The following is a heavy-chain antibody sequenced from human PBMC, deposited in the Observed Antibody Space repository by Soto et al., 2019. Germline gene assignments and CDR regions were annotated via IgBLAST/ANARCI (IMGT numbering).Heavy chain of an antibody. CDR1: CDTFRFYS. V-gene: IGHV1-69*02. J-gene: IGHJ4*02. CDR2: VNPILSLS. CDR3: ATIYGSGYRAFDY. Sequence: QVQLVQSGAEVKRPGSSVQVSCKAACDTFRFYSINWVRQAPGPGLEWMGRVNPILSLSNYAQRLQGRVTMTADKSTSTAYMVISSLTSEDTAIYYCATIYGSGYRAFDYWGQGAQVIVSS. D-gene: IGHD3-10*01.